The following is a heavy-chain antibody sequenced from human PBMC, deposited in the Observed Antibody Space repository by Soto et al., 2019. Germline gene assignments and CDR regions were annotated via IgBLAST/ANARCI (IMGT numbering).Heavy chain of an antibody. Sequence: LSLTCAVYGGSFRGYYWSWIRQPPGKGLEWIGEINHSGSTNYNPSLKSRVTISVDTSKNQFSLKLSSVTAADTAVYYCARGVGYSYGRYYFDYWGQGTLVTVSS. CDR1: GGSFRGYY. J-gene: IGHJ4*02. V-gene: IGHV4-34*01. CDR3: ARGVGYSYGRYYFDY. CDR2: INHSGST. D-gene: IGHD5-18*01.